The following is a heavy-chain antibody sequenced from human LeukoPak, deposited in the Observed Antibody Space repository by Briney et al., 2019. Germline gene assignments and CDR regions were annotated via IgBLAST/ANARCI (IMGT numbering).Heavy chain of an antibody. V-gene: IGHV3-7*03. Sequence: GGSLRLSCAASGFTFSSYWMSWVRQAPGKGLEWVANIKKDGSEKYYVDSVKGRFTISRDNSKNTLYLQMNSLRAEDTAVYYCARDDYGGFDYWGQGTLVTVSS. J-gene: IGHJ4*02. CDR1: GFTFSSYW. CDR3: ARDDYGGFDY. CDR2: IKKDGSEK. D-gene: IGHD4-23*01.